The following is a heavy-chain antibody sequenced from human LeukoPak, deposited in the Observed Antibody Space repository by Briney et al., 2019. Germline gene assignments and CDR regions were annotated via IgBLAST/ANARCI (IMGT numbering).Heavy chain of an antibody. D-gene: IGHD5-24*01. Sequence: PGGSLRLSCAASGFTFSSYGMHWVRQAPGKGLEWVAVISYDGSNKYYADSVKGRFTISRDNSKNTLYLQMNSLRAEDTAVYYCARDGVFWRRDGYSYFDYWGQGTLVTVSS. V-gene: IGHV3-30*03. CDR1: GFTFSSYG. CDR2: ISYDGSNK. CDR3: ARDGVFWRRDGYSYFDY. J-gene: IGHJ4*02.